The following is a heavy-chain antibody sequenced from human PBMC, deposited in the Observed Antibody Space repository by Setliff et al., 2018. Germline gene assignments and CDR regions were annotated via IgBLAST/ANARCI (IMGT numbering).Heavy chain of an antibody. CDR2: SRNKGNSYST. D-gene: IGHD3-22*01. V-gene: IGHV3-72*01. J-gene: IGHJ4*02. CDR1: GFTFSDHY. Sequence: PGGSLRLSCAASGFTFSDHYMDWVRQAPGKGLEWVGRSRNKGNSYSTEYAASVKGRFTISRDDSKDSLYLQMNSLKTEDTAVYYCTTDPPNYYDSSGYYTYLVDYWGQGTLVTV. CDR3: TTDPPNYYDSSGYYTYLVDY.